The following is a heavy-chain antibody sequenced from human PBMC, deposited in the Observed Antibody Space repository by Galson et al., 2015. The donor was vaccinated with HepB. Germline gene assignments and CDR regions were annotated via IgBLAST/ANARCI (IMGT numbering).Heavy chain of an antibody. V-gene: IGHV5-10-1*01. CDR2: IDPSDSYT. CDR1: GYSFTSYW. D-gene: IGHD2-2*01. Sequence: QSGAEVKKPGESLRISCKGSGYSFTSYWISWVRQMPGKGLEWMGRIDPSDSYTNYSPSFQGHVTISADKSISTAYLQWSSLKASDTAMYYCARQVVPAAMPPRFWYFDLWGRGTLVTVSS. J-gene: IGHJ2*01. CDR3: ARQVVPAAMPPRFWYFDL.